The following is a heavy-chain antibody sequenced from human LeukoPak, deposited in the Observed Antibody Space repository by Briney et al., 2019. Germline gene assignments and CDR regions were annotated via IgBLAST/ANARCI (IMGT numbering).Heavy chain of an antibody. V-gene: IGHV1-18*01. Sequence: ASVKVSCKTSGYSFTSHGISWVRQAPGQVLEWMGWISGYNGNTNYAQKFQGRVTMTTDASTRTAHMEVRGLRSDDTAVYYCARGGWTTGMDYWGQGTLVTVSS. J-gene: IGHJ4*02. D-gene: IGHD1-14*01. CDR3: ARGGWTTGMDY. CDR1: GYSFTSHG. CDR2: ISGYNGNT.